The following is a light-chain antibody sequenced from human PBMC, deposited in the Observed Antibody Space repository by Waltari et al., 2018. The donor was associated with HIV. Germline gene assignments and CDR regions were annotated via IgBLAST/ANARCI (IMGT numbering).Light chain of an antibody. Sequence: QSALTQPASVSGSPGQSITFSCIGTSSDVGDYNSVSWYQQLPGKARKLIIYDVSQRPSGVSNRLSGSKSGNTASLTISGLQADDEADYYCCSYAGSSTYVFGTETKVTVL. V-gene: IGLV2-23*02. J-gene: IGLJ1*01. CDR2: DVS. CDR1: SSDVGDYNS. CDR3: CSYAGSSTYV.